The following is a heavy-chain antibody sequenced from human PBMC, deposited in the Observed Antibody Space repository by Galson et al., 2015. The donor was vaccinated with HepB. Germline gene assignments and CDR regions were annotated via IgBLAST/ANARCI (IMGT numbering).Heavy chain of an antibody. V-gene: IGHV2-5*02. CDR2: IYWDDDK. D-gene: IGHD3-16*02. J-gene: IGHJ4*02. CDR1: GFSLTTPGVG. Sequence: PALVKPTQTLTLTCTFSGFSLTTPGVGVGWFRQPPGKALEWLALIYWDDDKRYSPSLKRRLTLSRDTSKNQVVLTVTNMDPVDSATYFCAYSSRRYYFDFWGQGTLVTVSS. CDR3: AYSSRRYYFDF.